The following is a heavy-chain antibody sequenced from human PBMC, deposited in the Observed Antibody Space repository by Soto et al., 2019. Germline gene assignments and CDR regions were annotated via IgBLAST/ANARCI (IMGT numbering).Heavy chain of an antibody. CDR1: GFTFSSYA. CDR2: ISGSGGST. V-gene: IGHV3-23*01. CDR3: AKDLPIDNKLKYQPSSGMDV. D-gene: IGHD2-2*01. Sequence: GSLRLSCAASGFTFSSYAMSWVRQAPGKGLEWVSAISGSGGSTYYADSVKGRFTISRDNSKNTLYLQMNSLRAEDTAVYYCAKDLPIDNKLKYQPSSGMDVWGQGTTVTVSS. J-gene: IGHJ6*02.